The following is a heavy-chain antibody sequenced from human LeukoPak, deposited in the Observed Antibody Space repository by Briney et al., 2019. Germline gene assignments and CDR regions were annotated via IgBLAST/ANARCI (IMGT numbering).Heavy chain of an antibody. Sequence: PGRSLRLSCAASGFTFSSYAMHWVRQAPGKGLEWVAVILSDGSKEFYTDSVKGRFTISRDNSKNTLYLQMNSLRAEDTAVYYCAKVLYYDFWSGYYEPSSEYFQHWGQGTLVTVSS. CDR3: AKVLYYDFWSGYYEPSSEYFQH. J-gene: IGHJ1*01. V-gene: IGHV3-30*04. CDR2: ILSDGSKE. CDR1: GFTFSSYA. D-gene: IGHD3-3*01.